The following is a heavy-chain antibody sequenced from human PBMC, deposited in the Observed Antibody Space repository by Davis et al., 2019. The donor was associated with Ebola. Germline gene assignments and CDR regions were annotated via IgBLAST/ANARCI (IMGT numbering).Heavy chain of an antibody. J-gene: IGHJ6*02. V-gene: IGHV3-15*01. CDR3: GYDFWLGYRTTETDV. D-gene: IGHD3-3*01. Sequence: GESLKISCAASGFTFSNAWMSWVRQAPGKGLEWVGRIKSKTDGGTTDYAAPVKGRFTISRDDSKNTLYLQMNSLKTEDTAVYYCGYDFWLGYRTTETDVWGQGTTVTVSS. CDR1: GFTFSNAW. CDR2: IKSKTDGGTT.